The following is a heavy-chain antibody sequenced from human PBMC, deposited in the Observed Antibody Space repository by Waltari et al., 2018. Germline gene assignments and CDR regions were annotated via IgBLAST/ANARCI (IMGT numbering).Heavy chain of an antibody. Sequence: EVQLVESGGGLVQPGGSLRLSCAASCFTFSIYWMSWVRQAPGKGLEWVANINRDGSEKYYVDSVKGRFTISRDNAKNSLYLQMNSLRADDTAVYYCARYSGNYGGFDYWGQGTLVTVSS. J-gene: IGHJ4*02. CDR3: ARYSGNYGGFDY. CDR1: CFTFSIYW. D-gene: IGHD1-26*01. V-gene: IGHV3-7*01. CDR2: INRDGSEK.